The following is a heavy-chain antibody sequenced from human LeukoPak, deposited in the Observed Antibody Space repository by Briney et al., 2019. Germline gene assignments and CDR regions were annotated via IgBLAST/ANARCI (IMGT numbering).Heavy chain of an antibody. CDR1: GFTFSSYG. D-gene: IGHD6-6*01. CDR2: ISSSSSYI. Sequence: GGSLRLSCAASGFTFSSYGMSWVRQAPGKGLEWVSSISSSSSYIYYADSVKGRFTISRDNAKNTLYLQMNSLRAEDTAVYYCARGLSGYASSLGYWGQGTLVTVSA. J-gene: IGHJ4*02. CDR3: ARGLSGYASSLGY. V-gene: IGHV3-21*01.